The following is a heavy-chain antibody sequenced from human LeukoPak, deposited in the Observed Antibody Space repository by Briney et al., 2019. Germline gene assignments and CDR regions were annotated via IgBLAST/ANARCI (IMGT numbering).Heavy chain of an antibody. J-gene: IGHJ6*02. Sequence: GGSLRLSCAASGFTFSSYSMNWVRQAPGKGLEWVSYISSSSSTIYYADSVKGRFTISRDNAKNSLYLQMNSLRAEDTAVYYCARDPVSPLYGMDVWGQGTTVTVSS. V-gene: IGHV3-48*04. CDR1: GFTFSSYS. CDR2: ISSSSSTI. CDR3: ARDPVSPLYGMDV.